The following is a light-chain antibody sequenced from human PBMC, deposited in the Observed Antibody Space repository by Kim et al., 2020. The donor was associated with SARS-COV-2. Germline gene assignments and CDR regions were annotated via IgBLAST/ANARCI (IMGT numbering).Light chain of an antibody. J-gene: IGLJ2*01. CDR1: KLGEKY. CDR2: QDR. V-gene: IGLV3-1*01. CDR3: QAWDSTTVV. Sequence: SYELTQPPSVSVSPGQTASITCSGHKLGEKYACWYQQKPGQSPVLVIYQDRRRPSGIPERFSGSTSGNTATLTISGTQAMDEADYYCQAWDSTTVVFGVG.